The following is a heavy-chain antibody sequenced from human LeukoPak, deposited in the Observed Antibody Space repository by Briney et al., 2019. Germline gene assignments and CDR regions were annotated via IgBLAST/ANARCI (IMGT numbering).Heavy chain of an antibody. D-gene: IGHD4-17*01. Sequence: PSETLSLTCTVSGGSISDYYWSWIRQPPGKGLEWIGYIYYSGSTNYNPSLKSRVTISVDTSKNQFSLKLSSVTAADTAVYYCARDFAYGDYPRSHYYYGMDVWGQGTTVTVSS. J-gene: IGHJ6*02. CDR2: IYYSGST. CDR1: GGSISDYY. CDR3: ARDFAYGDYPRSHYYYGMDV. V-gene: IGHV4-59*01.